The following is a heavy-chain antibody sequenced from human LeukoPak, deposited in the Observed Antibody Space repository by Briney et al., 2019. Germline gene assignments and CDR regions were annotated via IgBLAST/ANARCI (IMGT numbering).Heavy chain of an antibody. J-gene: IGHJ6*03. CDR1: GFTFSSYW. V-gene: IGHV3-7*01. CDR3: AREGAPDCSSTSCYLMTLKYYYYYYMDV. Sequence: GGSLRLSCAASGFTFSSYWMSWVRQAPGKGLEWVANIKQDGSEKYYVDSVKGRFTISRDNAKNSLYLQMNSLRAEDTAVYYCAREGAPDCSSTSCYLMTLKYYYYYYMDVWGKGTTVTVSS. CDR2: IKQDGSEK. D-gene: IGHD2-2*01.